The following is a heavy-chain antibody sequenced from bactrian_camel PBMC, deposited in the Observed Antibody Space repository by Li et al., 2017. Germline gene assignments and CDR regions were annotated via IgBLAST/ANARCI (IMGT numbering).Heavy chain of an antibody. CDR3: ATEGSWLPPSD. V-gene: IGHV3S55*01. J-gene: IGHJ4*01. CDR1: GSTAGLYC. CDR2: IESDGST. Sequence: QVQLVESGGGSVQAGGSLTLTCEVSGSTAGLYCLGWFRQAPGKAREGVAGIESDGSTSYADSVKGRFTISKDNAKNTLYLQLSSLKTEDTAMYYCATEGSWLPPSDWGQGTQVTVS. D-gene: IGHD2*01.